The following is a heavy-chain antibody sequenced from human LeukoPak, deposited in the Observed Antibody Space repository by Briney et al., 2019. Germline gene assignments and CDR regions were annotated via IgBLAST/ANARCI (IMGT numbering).Heavy chain of an antibody. Sequence: GGSLRLSCAASGFTFSSYWMSWVRQAPGKGLEWVANINQDGSEKYYVDSVKGRFTISRDNGKNSLYLQMNSLRVEDTAVYYCAKLAKYFYGAETFYFFEHWGQGTPVTASS. V-gene: IGHV3-7*01. CDR1: GFTFSSYW. J-gene: IGHJ4*02. D-gene: IGHD3-10*01. CDR2: INQDGSEK. CDR3: AKLAKYFYGAETFYFFEH.